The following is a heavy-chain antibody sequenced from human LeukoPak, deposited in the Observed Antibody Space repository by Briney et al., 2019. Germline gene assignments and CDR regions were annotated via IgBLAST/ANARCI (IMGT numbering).Heavy chain of an antibody. D-gene: IGHD6-13*01. Sequence: SETLSLTCTVSGGSISSSSYYWGWIRQPAGKGLEWIGSIYYSGSTYYNPSLKSRVTISVDTSKNQFSLKLSSVTAADTAVYYCAKERAAAGHKYYYYYMDVWGKGTTVTISS. J-gene: IGHJ6*03. CDR3: AKERAAAGHKYYYYYMDV. CDR2: IYYSGST. V-gene: IGHV4-39*07. CDR1: GGSISSSSYY.